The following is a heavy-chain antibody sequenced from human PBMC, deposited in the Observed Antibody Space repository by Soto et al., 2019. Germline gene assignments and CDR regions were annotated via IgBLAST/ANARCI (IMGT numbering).Heavy chain of an antibody. CDR2: IDWDDDK. J-gene: IGHJ4*02. V-gene: IGHV2-70*11. CDR3: ARLRLGYGPTGVDY. D-gene: IGHD5-18*01. CDR1: GFSLSTSGMC. Sequence: VSGPTLVNPTQTLTLTCTFSGFSLSTSGMCVSWIRQPPGKALEWLARIDWDDDKYYSTSLKTRLTISKDTSKNQVVLTMTNMDPVDTATYYCARLRLGYGPTGVDYWGQGTLVTVSS.